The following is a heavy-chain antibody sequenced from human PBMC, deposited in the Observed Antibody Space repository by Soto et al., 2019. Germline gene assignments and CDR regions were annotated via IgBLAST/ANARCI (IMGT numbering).Heavy chain of an antibody. J-gene: IGHJ4*02. CDR3: ARGQEGVVATH. CDR1: GGSLSGYY. D-gene: IGHD5-12*01. Sequence: QVQLQQWGAGLLKPSETLSLNCAVNGGSLSGYYWSWIRQPPGKGLEWIGEIKDGGRTNYSPSLKSRATISSDTSNNQFSLRLYWVTAADTGVYYCARGQEGVVATHWDQGTLVTVSS. V-gene: IGHV4-34*01. CDR2: IKDGGRT.